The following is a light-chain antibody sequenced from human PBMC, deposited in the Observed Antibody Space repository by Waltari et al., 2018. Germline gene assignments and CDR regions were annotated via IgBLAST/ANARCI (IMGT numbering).Light chain of an antibody. V-gene: IGLV1-44*01. J-gene: IGLJ2*01. CDR2: SDH. CDR3: AAWDDSLSGPI. CDR1: SLNLGSHA. Sequence: QSVLTQPPSASGPPGQWVTISCSGSSLNLGSHAVNWSQRLPGTAPKLLSYSDHQRPSGVPDRFSGSKSGTSASLAISGLQSEDEADYFCAAWDDSLSGPIFGGGTKLTVL.